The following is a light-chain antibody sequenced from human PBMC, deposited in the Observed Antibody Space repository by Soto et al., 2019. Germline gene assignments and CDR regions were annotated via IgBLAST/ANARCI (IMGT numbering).Light chain of an antibody. CDR2: ATS. V-gene: IGKV3-20*01. CDR1: RSVSRTY. CDR3: QQYGRSRT. J-gene: IGKJ1*01. Sequence: ETGFTQAPGPLSLSPGERATLSCRASRSVSRTYLAWYQQKPVQAPRLLIYATSSRATGIPDRFSGSGSGTGFTLTISRLEPEDFAVYYCQQYGRSRTFGQGTKV.